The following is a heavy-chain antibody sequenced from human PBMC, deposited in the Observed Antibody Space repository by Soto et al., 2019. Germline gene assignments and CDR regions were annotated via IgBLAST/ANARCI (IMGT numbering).Heavy chain of an antibody. CDR2: IKNKANSYTT. V-gene: IGHV3-72*01. J-gene: IGHJ6*03. CDR1: GFTVSSNY. Sequence: PGGSLRLSCAASGFTVSSNYMSWVRQAPGKGLEWVGRIKNKANSYTTEYAAPVKGRFIISRDDPKNSVFLQMNRLRAEDTAVYYCARESHYYYYMDVWGKGTTVTVSS. CDR3: ARESHYYYYMDV.